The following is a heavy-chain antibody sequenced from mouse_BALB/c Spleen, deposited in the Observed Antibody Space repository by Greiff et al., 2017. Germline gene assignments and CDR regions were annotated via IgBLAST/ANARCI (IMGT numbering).Heavy chain of an antibody. CDR2: IYPYNGGT. CDR1: GYTFTDYN. Sequence: VQLKQSGPELVKPGASVKISCKASGYTFTDYNMHWVKQSHGKSLEWIGYIYPYNGGTGYNQKFKSKATLTVDNSSSTAYMELRSLTSEDSAVYYCASTNDYGYFDYWGQGTTLTVSA. V-gene: IGHV1S29*02. J-gene: IGHJ2*01. CDR3: ASTNDYGYFDY. D-gene: IGHD1-1*01.